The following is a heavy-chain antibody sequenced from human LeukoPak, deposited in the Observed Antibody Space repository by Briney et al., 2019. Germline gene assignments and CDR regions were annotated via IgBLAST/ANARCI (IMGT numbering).Heavy chain of an antibody. J-gene: IGHJ4*02. D-gene: IGHD3-10*01. Sequence: SETLSLTCAVSGYSISSGYYWSWLRQPPGNGLEWIGYIYYTGSTNYNPSLKSRVRMSAATSKTQLSLKLTSVTAADTAVYYCATGQAGDFWGQGTLVTVSS. CDR2: IYYTGST. CDR1: GYSISSGYY. V-gene: IGHV4-61*01. CDR3: ATGQAGDF.